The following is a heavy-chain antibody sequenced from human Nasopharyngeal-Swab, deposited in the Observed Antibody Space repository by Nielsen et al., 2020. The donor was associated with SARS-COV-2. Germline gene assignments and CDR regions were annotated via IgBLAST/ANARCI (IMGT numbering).Heavy chain of an antibody. V-gene: IGHV3-23*01. CDR1: GFTFSSYA. J-gene: IGHJ6*02. CDR2: ISGSGGST. CDR3: AKVLGDIVVVPAAIQTYYYYYYGMDV. Sequence: GESLKISCAASGFTFSSYAMSWVRQAPGKGLEWVSAISGSGGSTYYADSVKDRFTISRDNSKNTLYLQMNSLRAEDTAVYYCAKVLGDIVVVPAAIQTYYYYYYGMDVWGQGTTVTVSS. D-gene: IGHD2-2*01.